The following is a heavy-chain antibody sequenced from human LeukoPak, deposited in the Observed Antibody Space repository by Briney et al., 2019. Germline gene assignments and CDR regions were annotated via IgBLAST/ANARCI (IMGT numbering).Heavy chain of an antibody. CDR3: AKGSVWFGESTLDY. D-gene: IGHD3-10*01. J-gene: IGHJ4*02. CDR1: GFTFTSYA. Sequence: PGGSLRLSCAASGFTFTSYAMNWVRQAPGKGLEWVSAISGSGGSTYYADSVKGRFTISRDNSKNTLYLQMNSLRAEDTAVYYCAKGSVWFGESTLDYWSQGTLVTVSS. V-gene: IGHV3-23*01. CDR2: ISGSGGST.